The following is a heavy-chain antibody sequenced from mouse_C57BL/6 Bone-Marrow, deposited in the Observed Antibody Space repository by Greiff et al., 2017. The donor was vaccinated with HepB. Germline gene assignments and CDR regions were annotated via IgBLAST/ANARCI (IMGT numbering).Heavy chain of an antibody. CDR2: INSDGGST. Sequence: EVKVEESGGGLVQPGESLKLSCESNEYEFPSHDMSWVRKTPEKRLELVAAINSDGGSTYYPDTMERRFIISRDNTKKTLYLQMSSLRSEDTALYYCARRSTTVVLDYWGQGTTLTVSS. CDR1: EYEFPSHD. D-gene: IGHD1-1*01. CDR3: ARRSTTVVLDY. V-gene: IGHV5-2*03. J-gene: IGHJ2*01.